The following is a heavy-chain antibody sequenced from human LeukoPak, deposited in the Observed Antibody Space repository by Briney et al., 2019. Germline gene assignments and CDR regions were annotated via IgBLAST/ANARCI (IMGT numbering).Heavy chain of an antibody. Sequence: KPSGTLSLTGAVAGGSISSSSYYWGWIRQPPGKGLEWIGSIYYSGSTYYNPSLKSRVTISVDTSKNQFSLKLSSVTAADTAVYYCARGRGSSTRYLEYFDYWGQGTLVTVSS. V-gene: IGHV4-39*01. CDR1: GGSISSSSYY. D-gene: IGHD2-2*01. J-gene: IGHJ4*02. CDR3: ARGRGSSTRYLEYFDY. CDR2: IYYSGST.